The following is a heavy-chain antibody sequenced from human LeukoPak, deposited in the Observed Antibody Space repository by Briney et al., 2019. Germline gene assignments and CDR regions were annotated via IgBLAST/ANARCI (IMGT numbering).Heavy chain of an antibody. CDR1: GYTFTSYG. J-gene: IGHJ5*02. CDR3: ARELGYCSGGSCGWFDP. Sequence: ASVKVSCKASGYTFTSYGISWVRRAPGQGLEWMGWISAYNGNTNYAQKLQGRVTMTTDTSTSTAYMELRSLRSDDTAVYYCARELGYCSGGSCGWFDPWGQGTLVTVSS. V-gene: IGHV1-18*04. D-gene: IGHD2-15*01. CDR2: ISAYNGNT.